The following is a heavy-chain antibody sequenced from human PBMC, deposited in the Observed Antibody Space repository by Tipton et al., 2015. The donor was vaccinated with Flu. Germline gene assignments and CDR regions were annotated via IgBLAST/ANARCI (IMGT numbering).Heavy chain of an antibody. CDR1: GVSISNGNYS. CDR3: VRGLAATPPFDS. V-gene: IGHV4-30-2*01. Sequence: TLSLTCTVSGVSISNGNYSWNWIRQPPGKGLEWIGYIYQRGPSYYNPSLKSRVALSVDKSKNRFSLNLSSVTAADTAIYYCVRGLAATPPFDSWGQGTLVTVSS. J-gene: IGHJ4*02. D-gene: IGHD2-15*01. CDR2: IYQRGPS.